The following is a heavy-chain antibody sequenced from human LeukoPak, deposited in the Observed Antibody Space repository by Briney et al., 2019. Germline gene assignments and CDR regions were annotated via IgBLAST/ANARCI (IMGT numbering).Heavy chain of an antibody. D-gene: IGHD3-10*01. J-gene: IGHJ4*02. CDR1: GFTFSNYW. V-gene: IGHV3-74*01. Sequence: PGGALRLSCAASGFTFSNYWRDWGRHAPGKGVGWVSRINSDGINRNDADSVKGRFTISRDNAKTSLYLQMNSLRAEDTAVYYCARGLDGESFSFQYWGQGTLVTVSS. CDR3: ARGLDGESFSFQY. CDR2: INSDGINR.